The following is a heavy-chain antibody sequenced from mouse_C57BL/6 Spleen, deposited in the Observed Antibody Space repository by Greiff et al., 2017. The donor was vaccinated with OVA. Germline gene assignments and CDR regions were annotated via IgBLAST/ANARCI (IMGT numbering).Heavy chain of an antibody. CDR3: ALITTVVGAMDY. CDR1: GYTFTSSW. J-gene: IGHJ4*01. V-gene: IGHV1-52*01. D-gene: IGHD1-1*01. Sequence: QVQLQQSGAELVRPGSSVKLSCKASGYTFTSSWMHWVKQRPIQGLEWIGNIDPSDSETHYNQQFKDKATLTVDKSSSTAYMQLSSLTSEDSAVYYCALITTVVGAMDYWGQGTSVTVSS. CDR2: IDPSDSET.